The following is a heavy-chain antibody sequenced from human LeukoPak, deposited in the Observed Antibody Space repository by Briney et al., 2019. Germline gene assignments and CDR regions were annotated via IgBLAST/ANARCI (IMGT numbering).Heavy chain of an antibody. Sequence: SETLSLTCTVSGGSISSSSYYWGWIRQPPGKGLEWIGSIYYSGSTYYNPSLKSRVTISVDTSKNQFSLKLSSVTAADTAVYYCARGAVDSSSWYNGPYYFDYWGQGTLVTVSS. CDR3: ARGAVDSSSWYNGPYYFDY. D-gene: IGHD6-13*01. CDR2: IYYSGST. J-gene: IGHJ4*02. CDR1: GGSISSSSYY. V-gene: IGHV4-39*01.